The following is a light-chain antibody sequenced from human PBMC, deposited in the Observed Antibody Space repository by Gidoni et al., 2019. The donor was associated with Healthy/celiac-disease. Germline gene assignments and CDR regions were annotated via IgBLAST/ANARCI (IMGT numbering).Light chain of an antibody. CDR1: QSVSSY. Sequence: EIVLTQSTATLSLSTGERATLSCMASQSVSSYLAWYQQKPGQAPRLLIYDASNRATGIPARFSGSGSGTDFTLTISSLEPEDFAVYYCQQRSNWPLITFGPGTKVDIK. CDR3: QQRSNWPLIT. CDR2: DAS. J-gene: IGKJ3*01. V-gene: IGKV3-11*01.